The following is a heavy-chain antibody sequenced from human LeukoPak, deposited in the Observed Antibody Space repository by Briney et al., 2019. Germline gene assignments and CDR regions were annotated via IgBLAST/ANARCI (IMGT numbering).Heavy chain of an antibody. CDR2: ISGSGGST. CDR1: GFTFSSYA. D-gene: IGHD6-13*01. CDR3: AKDRAAAGTGEWFDP. J-gene: IGHJ5*02. V-gene: IGHV3-23*01. Sequence: GGALRPSCAASGFTFSSYAMSWVRQAPGKGLEWVSAISGSGGSTYYADSVKGRFTISRDNSKNTLYLQMNSLRAEDTAVYYCAKDRAAAGTGEWFDPWGQGTLVTVSS.